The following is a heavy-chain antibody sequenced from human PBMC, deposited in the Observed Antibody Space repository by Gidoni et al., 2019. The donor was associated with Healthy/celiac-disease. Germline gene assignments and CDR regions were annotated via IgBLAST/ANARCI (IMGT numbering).Heavy chain of an antibody. CDR2: IGSSSSYI. D-gene: IGHD3-16*01. Sequence: EVQLAESGGGLVKLGGSLIPSSAPSGFTSSSYSMNWVRQASGKGLEWVSSIGSSSSYIYYADSGKGRFTISRDNAKNSLYLQMNSLRAEDTAVYYCGISARLGGGYFDYWGQGTLVTVSS. CDR1: GFTSSSYS. CDR3: GISARLGGGYFDY. V-gene: IGHV3-21*01. J-gene: IGHJ4*02.